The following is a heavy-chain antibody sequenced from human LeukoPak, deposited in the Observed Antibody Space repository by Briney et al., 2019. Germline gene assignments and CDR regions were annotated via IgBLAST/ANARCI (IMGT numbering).Heavy chain of an antibody. CDR3: ARVSVPREDSSLHY. CDR1: GFTFSSYG. V-gene: IGHV3-33*01. D-gene: IGHD6-6*01. CDR2: IWYDGSNK. J-gene: IGHJ4*02. Sequence: GGSLRLSCAASGFTFSSYGMHWVRQAPGKGLEWVAVIWYDGSNKYYADSVKGRFTISRDNSKNTLYLQMNSLRAEDTAVYYCARVSVPREDSSLHYWGQGTLVTVSS.